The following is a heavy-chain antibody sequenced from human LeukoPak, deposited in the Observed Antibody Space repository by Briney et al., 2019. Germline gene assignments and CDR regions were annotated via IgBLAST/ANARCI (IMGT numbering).Heavy chain of an antibody. D-gene: IGHD2-2*01. CDR3: AKDNPIEKVPGLGPGH. CDR2: IQYHGSDI. Sequence: GGSLRLSCAASGFTFSSHGMHWVRQAPGKGLEWVSFIQYHGSDIFYADSVKGRFTISRDNSKTTLYLQMNSLRAEDTAVYYCAKDNPIEKVPGLGPGHWGQGTLVTVSS. V-gene: IGHV3-30*02. J-gene: IGHJ4*02. CDR1: GFTFSSHG.